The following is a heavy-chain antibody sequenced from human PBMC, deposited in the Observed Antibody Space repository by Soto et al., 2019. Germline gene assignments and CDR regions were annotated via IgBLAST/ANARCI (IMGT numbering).Heavy chain of an antibody. CDR1: GFTFSSYG. D-gene: IGHD1-7*01. V-gene: IGHV3-30*18. CDR2: ISYDGSNK. CDR3: AKDRLELRYAYYYGMDV. Sequence: VGSLRLSCAASGFTFSSYGMHWVRQAPGNGLEWVAVISYDGSNKYYADSVKGRFTISRDNSKNTLYLQMNSLRAEDTAVYYCAKDRLELRYAYYYGMDVWGQGTTVTVSS. J-gene: IGHJ6*02.